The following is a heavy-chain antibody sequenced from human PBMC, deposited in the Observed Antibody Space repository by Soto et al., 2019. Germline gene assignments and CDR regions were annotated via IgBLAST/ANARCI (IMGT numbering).Heavy chain of an antibody. CDR3: ARDPRGYYYYYYGMDV. D-gene: IGHD3-10*01. Sequence: GGSLRLSCAASGFTFSSYGMHWVRQAPGKGLEWVAVISYDGSNKYYADSVKGRFTISRDNSKNTLYLQMNSLRDEDTAVYYCARDPRGYYYYYYGMDVWGQGTTVTVSS. CDR2: ISYDGSNK. V-gene: IGHV3-30*03. J-gene: IGHJ6*02. CDR1: GFTFSSYG.